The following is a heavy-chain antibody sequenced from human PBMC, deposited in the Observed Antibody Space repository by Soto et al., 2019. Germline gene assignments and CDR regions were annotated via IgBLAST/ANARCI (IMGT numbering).Heavy chain of an antibody. Sequence: SETLSLTCTVSGGSISSYYWSWIRQPPGKGLEWIGYIYYSGSTNYNPSLKSRVTISVDTSKNQFSLKLSSVTAADTAVYYCAGALIAAPYYYYYMDVWGKGTTVTVSS. J-gene: IGHJ6*03. V-gene: IGHV4-59*08. CDR3: AGALIAAPYYYYYMDV. CDR1: GGSISSYY. D-gene: IGHD6-13*01. CDR2: IYYSGST.